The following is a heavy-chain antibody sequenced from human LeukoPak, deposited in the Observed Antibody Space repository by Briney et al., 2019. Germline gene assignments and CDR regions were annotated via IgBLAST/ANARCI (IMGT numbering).Heavy chain of an antibody. CDR2: INPNSGDT. V-gene: IGHV1-2*02. Sequence: ASVTVSCMASGYTFTDYYMNWVRQAPGQGLEWMGWINPNSGDTKYAQKFQGRVTMTRDTSISTVYMELSRLRSDDTAVYYCARDMVTTVRGVIMWGQGTLVTVSS. CDR3: ARDMVTTVRGVIM. CDR1: GYTFTDYY. D-gene: IGHD3-10*01. J-gene: IGHJ4*02.